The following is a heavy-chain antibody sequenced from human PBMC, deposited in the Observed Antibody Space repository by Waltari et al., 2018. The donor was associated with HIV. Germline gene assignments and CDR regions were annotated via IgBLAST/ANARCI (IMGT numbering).Heavy chain of an antibody. V-gene: IGHV4-61*02. CDR2: IYRSGST. J-gene: IGHJ5*02. CDR1: GGSISSGSYY. CDR3: AREDIVVLPAATYNWFDP. D-gene: IGHD2-2*01. Sequence: QVQLQESGPGLVKPSQTLSLTCTVSGGSISSGSYYWSWIRLPAGKGLEWIGRIYRSGSTNYNPSLRSRVTISVDTSKNQFSLRLSSVTAADTAVYYCAREDIVVLPAATYNWFDPWGQGALVTVSS.